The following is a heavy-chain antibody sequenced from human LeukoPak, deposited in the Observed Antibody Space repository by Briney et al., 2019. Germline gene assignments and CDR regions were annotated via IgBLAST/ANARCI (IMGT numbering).Heavy chain of an antibody. D-gene: IGHD5-18*01. CDR1: GGTFSSYA. Sequence: GASVKVSCKASGGTFSSYAISWVRQAPGQGLEWMGGIIPIFGTANYAQKFQGRVTTTADESTSTAYMELSSLRSEDTAVYYCAREGPSPDTGFDYWGQGTLVTVSS. V-gene: IGHV1-69*13. CDR3: AREGPSPDTGFDY. J-gene: IGHJ4*02. CDR2: IIPIFGTA.